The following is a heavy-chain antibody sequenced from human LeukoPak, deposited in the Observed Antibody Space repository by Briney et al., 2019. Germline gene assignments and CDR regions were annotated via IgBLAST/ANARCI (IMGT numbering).Heavy chain of an antibody. CDR2: ISGSGDFI. Sequence: GGSLRLSCAVSGFSFSSFGMIWVRQAPGKGLEWLASISGSGDFIYYADSVKGRFTISKDNAKNSVHLQLNSLRAEDTAIYYCARDGEAYCGGDCYFYFDYWGQGTRVTVSS. CDR1: GFSFSSFG. J-gene: IGHJ4*02. D-gene: IGHD2-21*02. V-gene: IGHV3-21*01. CDR3: ARDGEAYCGGDCYFYFDY.